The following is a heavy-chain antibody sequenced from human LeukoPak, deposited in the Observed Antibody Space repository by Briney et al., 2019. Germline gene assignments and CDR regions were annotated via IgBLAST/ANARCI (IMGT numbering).Heavy chain of an antibody. CDR1: GYDFTAYY. D-gene: IGHD3-10*01. CDR2: INHNSGGT. Sequence: ASVKVSYKASGYDFTAYYIHWVRLAPGQGLEWMGWINHNSGGTKYAQKFQGRVTMTRDTSISTAYMELSGLMSDDAAVYYCARDRGNYYGSGSYYTPWGQGTLVTVSS. J-gene: IGHJ5*02. V-gene: IGHV1-2*02. CDR3: ARDRGNYYGSGSYYTP.